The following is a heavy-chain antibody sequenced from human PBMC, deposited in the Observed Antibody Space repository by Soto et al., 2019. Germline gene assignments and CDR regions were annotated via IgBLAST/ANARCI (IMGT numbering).Heavy chain of an antibody. D-gene: IGHD6-13*01. V-gene: IGHV4-4*02. CDR2: IYHTGST. CDR3: ARRAAAGTAFDY. J-gene: IGHJ4*02. Sequence: SETLSLTCVVFGGSISSDYWWSWVRQPPGKGLEWIGEIYHTGSTNYNPSLKSRVTISVDTSKNQFSLKLSSVTAADTAVYYCARRAAAGTAFDYWGQGTPVT. CDR1: GGSISSDYW.